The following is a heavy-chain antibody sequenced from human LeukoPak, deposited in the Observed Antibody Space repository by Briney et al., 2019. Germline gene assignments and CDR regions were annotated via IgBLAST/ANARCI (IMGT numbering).Heavy chain of an antibody. Sequence: PSETLSLTCTVSGYSISSGYYWGWIRQPPGKGLEWIGSIYHSGSTYYNPSLKSRVTISVDTSKNQFSLKLSSVTAADTAVYYCARGAPLYYYDSSGYSEEYDYWGQGTLVTVSS. D-gene: IGHD3-22*01. V-gene: IGHV4-38-2*02. CDR3: ARGAPLYYYDSSGYSEEYDY. J-gene: IGHJ4*02. CDR2: IYHSGST. CDR1: GYSISSGYY.